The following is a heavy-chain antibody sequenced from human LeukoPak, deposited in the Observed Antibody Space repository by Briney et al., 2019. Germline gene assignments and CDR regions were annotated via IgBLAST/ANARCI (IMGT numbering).Heavy chain of an antibody. Sequence: ASVKVSCKASGYTFTGYYMHWVRQAPGQGVEWMGWINPNSGGTNYAQKFQGRVTMTRDTSISTAYMELSRLRSDDTAVYYCARRGATSGNYYYYYGMDVWGQGTTVTVSS. J-gene: IGHJ6*02. D-gene: IGHD2-2*01. CDR2: INPNSGGT. V-gene: IGHV1-2*02. CDR1: GYTFTGYY. CDR3: ARRGATSGNYYYYYGMDV.